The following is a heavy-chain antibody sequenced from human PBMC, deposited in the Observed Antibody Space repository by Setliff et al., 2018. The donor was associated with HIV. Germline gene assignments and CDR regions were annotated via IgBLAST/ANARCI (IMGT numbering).Heavy chain of an antibody. CDR1: GGSISSGGYY. Sequence: SETLSLTCTVSGGSISSGGYYWSWIRQHPGKGLEWRGYIYYSGSTNYNPSLKSRVTIPVDTSENQFSLKLSSVTAADTAVYYCARTPQEVVVVAATRPYYYYYMDVWGKGTTVTVSS. CDR2: IYYSGST. CDR3: ARTPQEVVVVAATRPYYYYYMDV. J-gene: IGHJ6*03. D-gene: IGHD2-15*01. V-gene: IGHV4-31*03.